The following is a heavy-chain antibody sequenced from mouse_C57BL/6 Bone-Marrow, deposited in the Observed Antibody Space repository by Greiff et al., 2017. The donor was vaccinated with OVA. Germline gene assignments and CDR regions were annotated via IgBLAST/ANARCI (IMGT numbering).Heavy chain of an antibody. CDR2: ISTYYGDA. Sequence: QVQLQQSGPELVRPGVSVKISCKGSGYTFTDYAMHWVNQSHAKSLEWIGVISTYYGDASYNQKFTDQATMPVDKSSSTAYMDLASLTSEYSAVYYFARRDDVYLYSFDYWGQGTTLTVSS. CDR1: GYTFTDYA. J-gene: IGHJ2*01. V-gene: IGHV1-67*01. D-gene: IGHD2-3*01. CDR3: ARRDDVYLYSFDY.